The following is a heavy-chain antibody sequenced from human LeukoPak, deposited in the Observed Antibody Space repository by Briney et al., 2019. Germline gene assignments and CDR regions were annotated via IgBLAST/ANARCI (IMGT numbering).Heavy chain of an antibody. D-gene: IGHD3-10*01. CDR2: IWYDGSNK. CDR1: GFTFSRFG. CDR3: ARDKLDGSGTSVLDY. J-gene: IGHJ4*02. Sequence: PGGSLRLSCAASGFTFSRFGMHWVRQAPGKGLEWVAVIWYDGSNKYYADSVKGRFTISRDNAKNSLYLQMNSLRAEDTAVYYCARDKLDGSGTSVLDYWGQGTLVTVSS. V-gene: IGHV3-33*01.